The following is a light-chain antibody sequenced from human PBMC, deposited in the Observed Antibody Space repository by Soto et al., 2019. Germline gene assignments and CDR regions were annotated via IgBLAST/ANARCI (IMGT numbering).Light chain of an antibody. CDR2: VNTDGSH. CDR3: QTWASGVQV. CDR1: SGHTNYA. Sequence: QPVLTQSPSASASLGASVKLTCTLSSGHTNYAIAWHQLQPEKGPRYLMKVNTDGSHSKGDGISDRFSGSRSGAERYLTISNLQSEDEADYFCQTWASGVQVFGGGTKVTVL. V-gene: IGLV4-69*01. J-gene: IGLJ3*02.